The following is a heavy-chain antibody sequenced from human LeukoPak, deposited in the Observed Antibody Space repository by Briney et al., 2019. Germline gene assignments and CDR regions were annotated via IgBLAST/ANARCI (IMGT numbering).Heavy chain of an antibody. V-gene: IGHV1-18*01. CDR3: ARGLYYDILTGYPYYFDY. CDR2: ISAYNGNT. CDR1: GYTFTSYG. Sequence: ASVKVSCKASGYTFTSYGISWVRQAPGQGLEWMGWISAYNGNTNYAQKLQGRVTMTTDTSTSTAYMELRSLRSDDTAVYYCARGLYYDILTGYPYYFDYWGQGTLVTVSP. D-gene: IGHD3-9*01. J-gene: IGHJ4*02.